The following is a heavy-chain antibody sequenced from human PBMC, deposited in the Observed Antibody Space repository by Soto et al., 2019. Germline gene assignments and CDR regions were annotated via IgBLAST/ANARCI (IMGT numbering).Heavy chain of an antibody. V-gene: IGHV4-31*01. CDR3: ARDRLMATAGTARNYFGLDV. CDR2: IYYSGNT. Sequence: QVQLQESGPGLVKPSQTLSLTCTVSGGPIRSGGYYWSWVRQNPRRGLEWIGNIYYSGNTYYNPSLKSPVTISEVTCKNQSGLNLSSVTAADTPVYYCARDRLMATAGTARNYFGLDVLGKGTTVTVSS. D-gene: IGHD5-18*01. CDR1: GGPIRSGGYY. J-gene: IGHJ6*04.